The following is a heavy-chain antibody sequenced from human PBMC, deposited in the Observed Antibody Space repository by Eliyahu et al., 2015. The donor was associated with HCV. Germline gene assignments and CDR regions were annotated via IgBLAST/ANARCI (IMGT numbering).Heavy chain of an antibody. D-gene: IGHD3-10*01. J-gene: IGHJ6*03. Sequence: QVQLVESGGGVVQPGRSLRLSCAASGFPFSXYAMHWVRQAPGKGLEWVAVISFDGSNEHHADSVKGRLTISRDNSKNTVYLQMNSLRVEDTAVYYCARDPAVGVYYYYYMDVWGKGTTVTVSS. CDR1: GFPFSXYA. V-gene: IGHV3-30*04. CDR2: ISFDGSNE. CDR3: ARDPAVGVYYYYYMDV.